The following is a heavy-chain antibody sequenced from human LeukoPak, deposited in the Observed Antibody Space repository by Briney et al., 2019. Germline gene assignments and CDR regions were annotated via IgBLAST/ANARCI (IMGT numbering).Heavy chain of an antibody. V-gene: IGHV1-69*01. Sequence: SVNVSCKASGGTFSSYAISWVRQAPGQGLEWMGGIIPIFGTANYAQRFQGRVTITADESTSTAYMELSSLRSEDTAVYYCARDSYCSGGSCYSEDAFDIWGQGTMVTVSS. CDR2: IIPIFGTA. J-gene: IGHJ3*02. CDR3: ARDSYCSGGSCYSEDAFDI. CDR1: GGTFSSYA. D-gene: IGHD2-15*01.